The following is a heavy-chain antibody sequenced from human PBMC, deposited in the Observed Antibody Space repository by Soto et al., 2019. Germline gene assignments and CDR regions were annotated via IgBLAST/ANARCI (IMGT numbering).Heavy chain of an antibody. D-gene: IGHD3-22*01. CDR3: AGLYPYESSGYHLEY. CDR2: IYYLGNT. J-gene: IGHJ4*02. CDR1: GGSISSTSSY. Sequence: PSETLSLTCTVSGGSISSTSSYWAWIRQPPGKGLEWVGSIYYLGNTYYNPSLGSRVTISVDTSKNQFSLKLSSVTAADTAVFYCAGLYPYESSGYHLEYWSQGTLVTVSS. V-gene: IGHV4-39*01.